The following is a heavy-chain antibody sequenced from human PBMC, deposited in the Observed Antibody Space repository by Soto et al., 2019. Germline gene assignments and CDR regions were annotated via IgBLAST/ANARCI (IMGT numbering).Heavy chain of an antibody. CDR2: ISYDGSNK. V-gene: IGHV3-30*18. D-gene: IGHD3-3*01. Sequence: QVQLVESGGGVVQPGRSLRLSCAASGFTFSSYGMHWVRQAPGKGLEWVAVISYDGSNKYYADSVKGRFTISRDNSKNTLYLQMNSLRAEDTAVYYCAKSQLKNDFWSGYPFDYWGQGTLVTVSS. CDR1: GFTFSSYG. CDR3: AKSQLKNDFWSGYPFDY. J-gene: IGHJ4*02.